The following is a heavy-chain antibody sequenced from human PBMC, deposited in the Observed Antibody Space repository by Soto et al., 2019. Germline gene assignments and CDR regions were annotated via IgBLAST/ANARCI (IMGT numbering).Heavy chain of an antibody. CDR3: ARGSAFIGLDY. V-gene: IGHV3-21*01. Sequence: GSLRLSCAASGFTFSTYWMNWVRQAPGKGPEWVSSIGTSGSYIYDTDSVKGRFTISRDNTKDSLYLQMNSLRAEDTAIYYCARGSAFIGLDYWGQGTPVTVSS. CDR1: GFTFSTYW. J-gene: IGHJ4*02. D-gene: IGHD1-26*01. CDR2: IGTSGSYI.